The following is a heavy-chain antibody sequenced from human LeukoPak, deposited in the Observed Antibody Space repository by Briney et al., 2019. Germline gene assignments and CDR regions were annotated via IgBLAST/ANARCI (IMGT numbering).Heavy chain of an antibody. J-gene: IGHJ6*02. CDR2: IYSSGST. V-gene: IGHV4-4*07. CDR3: AREYRSGYYYNYSYYYGMDV. Sequence: KPSETLSLTCSVSGGSISSYYWSWIRQPAGKGLEWIGRIYSSGSTNYNPSLKSRVTMSLDTSKNQFSLKLSSVTAADTAVYYCAREYRSGYYYNYSYYYGMDVWGQGTTVTVSS. CDR1: GGSISSYY. D-gene: IGHD3-3*01.